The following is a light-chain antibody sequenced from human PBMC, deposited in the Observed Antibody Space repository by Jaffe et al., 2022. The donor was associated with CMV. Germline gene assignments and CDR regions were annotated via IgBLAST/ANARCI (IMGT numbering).Light chain of an antibody. CDR1: QSVSDNF. CDR2: GAS. CDR3: QQHTSSLYS. J-gene: IGKJ2*03. V-gene: IGKV3-20*01. Sequence: EIVLTQSPGTLSLSPGERATLSCRASQSVSDNFFAWYQQKPGQAPRLLIFGASSRATGIPDRFSGSGSGTDFTLTISRLEPEDFAFYYCQQHTSSLYSFGRGTYVDIK.